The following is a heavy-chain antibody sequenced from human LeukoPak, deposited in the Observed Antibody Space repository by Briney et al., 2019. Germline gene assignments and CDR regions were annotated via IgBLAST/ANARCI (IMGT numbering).Heavy chain of an antibody. J-gene: IGHJ5*02. CDR1: GYTFTGYY. CDR3: ARDRIAAAGTSNWFDP. V-gene: IGHV1-2*02. CDR2: INPNSGGT. D-gene: IGHD6-13*01. Sequence: ASVKVSCKASGYTFTGYYMHWVRQAPGQGLEWMGWINPNSGGTNYAQKFQGRVTMTRDTSISTAYMELSRLRSDDTAVYYCARDRIAAAGTSNWFDPWGQGTLVTVSS.